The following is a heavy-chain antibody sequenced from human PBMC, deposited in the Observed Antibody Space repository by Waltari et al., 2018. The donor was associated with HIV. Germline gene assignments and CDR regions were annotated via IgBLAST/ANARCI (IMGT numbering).Heavy chain of an antibody. J-gene: IGHJ4*02. CDR1: GFPFSALA. Sequence: QVQLVESGGGVVQPGRSPRLVCAASGFPFSALAMHWVSQAPGKGLEWVAIISDGGRNKYYADSVKGRFTISRDNSKNTVYLQMNSLRGEDTAVYYCARDGHFYDSRPLDYWGQGTLVTVSS. V-gene: IGHV3-30*04. CDR2: ISDGGRNK. D-gene: IGHD3-22*01. CDR3: ARDGHFYDSRPLDY.